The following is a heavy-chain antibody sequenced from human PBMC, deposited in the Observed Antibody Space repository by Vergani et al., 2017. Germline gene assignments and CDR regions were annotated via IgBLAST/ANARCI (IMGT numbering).Heavy chain of an antibody. J-gene: IGHJ2*01. V-gene: IGHV4-39*01. CDR1: GDSIISRSYY. CDR3: AIGNYYSDSTSHFRGRYYDV. Sequence: QMQLQESGPGLVKASETLSLTCTVSGDSIISRSYYWGWIRQPPGKGLEWIGSIYNSGNGDSSSSLKSRVTISADTSKNQFSLRLTSVTAADTAVYYCAIGNYYSDSTSHFRGRYYDVWGRGTLVTVPS. CDR2: IYNSGNG. D-gene: IGHD3-10*01.